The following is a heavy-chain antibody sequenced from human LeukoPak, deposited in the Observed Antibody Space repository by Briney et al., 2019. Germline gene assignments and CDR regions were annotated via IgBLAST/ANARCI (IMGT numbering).Heavy chain of an antibody. J-gene: IGHJ3*02. CDR3: ASPSPHSARGDAFDI. CDR2: IIPIFGTA. CDR1: GGTFSSYA. V-gene: IGHV1-69*13. Sequence: SVKVSCKASGGTFSSYAISWVRQAPGQGLEWMGGIIPIFGTANYAQKFQGRVTITADESTSTAYMELSSLRSEDTAVYYCASPSPHSARGDAFDIWGQGTMVTVSS.